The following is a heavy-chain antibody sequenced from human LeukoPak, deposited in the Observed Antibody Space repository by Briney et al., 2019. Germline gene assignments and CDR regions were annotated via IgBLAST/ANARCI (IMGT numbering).Heavy chain of an antibody. D-gene: IGHD2-2*01. CDR2: ISSSSSYI. CDR1: GFRFSDYY. Sequence: GGSLRLSCTASGFRFSDYYMSWIRQAPGKGLEWVSSISSSSSYIYYADSVKGRFTISRDTSRNTLFLQMNSLRTEDTAVYYCAKDWGQVPASISGHWGQGTLVTVSS. CDR3: AKDWGQVPASISGH. J-gene: IGHJ1*01. V-gene: IGHV3-11*06.